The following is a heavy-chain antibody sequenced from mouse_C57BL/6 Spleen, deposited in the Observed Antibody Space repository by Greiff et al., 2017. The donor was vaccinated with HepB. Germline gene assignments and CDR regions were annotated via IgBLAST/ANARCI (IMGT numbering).Heavy chain of an antibody. V-gene: IGHV5-15*04. J-gene: IGHJ4*01. D-gene: IGHD1-3*01. CDR1: GFTFSDYG. Sequence: EVKLVESGGGLVQPGGSLKLSCAASGFTFSDYGMAWVRQAPRKGPEWVAFISNLAYSIYYADTVTGRFTISRENAKNTLYLGMSSLRSEDTAMYYCARERSKGAMDYWGQGTSVTVAS. CDR3: ARERSKGAMDY. CDR2: ISNLAYSI.